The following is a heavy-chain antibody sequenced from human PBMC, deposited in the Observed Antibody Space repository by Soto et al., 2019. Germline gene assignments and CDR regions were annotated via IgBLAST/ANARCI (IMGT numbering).Heavy chain of an antibody. V-gene: IGHV3-23*01. J-gene: IGHJ4*02. Sequence: EVQLLESGGGLVQPGGSLRLSCAASGFTFNNYAMSWVRQAPEKGLEWVSIVTGDHHTYYAASLSGRFIISRDNSKNTVYLPRDSRRGADTALFYCVKGLSRFGGNSATVDYWGQGNLVTLS. CDR3: VKGLSRFGGNSATVDY. CDR1: GFTFNNYA. CDR2: VTGDHHT. D-gene: IGHD3-10*01.